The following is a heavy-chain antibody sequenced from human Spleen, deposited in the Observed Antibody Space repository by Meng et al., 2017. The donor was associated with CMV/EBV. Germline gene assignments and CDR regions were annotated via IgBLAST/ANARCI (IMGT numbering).Heavy chain of an antibody. Sequence: GESLKISCAASGFTFSSYSMNWVRQAPGKGLEWVSSISSSSSYIYYADSVKGRFTISRDNAKNSLYLQMNSLRAEDTAVYYCARGMGTGRNPIDHWGQGTLVTVSS. J-gene: IGHJ4*02. CDR3: ARGMGTGRNPIDH. V-gene: IGHV3-21*01. D-gene: IGHD1-14*01. CDR2: ISSSSSYI. CDR1: GFTFSSYS.